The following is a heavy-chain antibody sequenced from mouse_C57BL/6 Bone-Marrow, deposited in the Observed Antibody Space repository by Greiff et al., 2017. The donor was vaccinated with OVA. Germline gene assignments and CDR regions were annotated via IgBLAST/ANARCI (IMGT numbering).Heavy chain of an antibody. CDR2: IYPGSGSP. D-gene: IGHD1-1*01. J-gene: IGHJ3*01. CDR1: GYTFTSYW. Sequence: VQLQQPGAELVKPGASVKMSCKASGYTFTSYWITWVKQRPGQGLEWIGDIYPGSGSPIYNEKFQSKATLTVDTSSSTAYMQLSSLTSEDSAVYYCARGGLLEAWFAYWVQGTLVTVSA. CDR3: ARGGLLEAWFAY. V-gene: IGHV1-55*01.